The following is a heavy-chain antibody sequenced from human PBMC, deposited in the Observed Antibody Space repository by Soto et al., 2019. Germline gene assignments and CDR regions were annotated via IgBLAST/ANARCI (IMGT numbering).Heavy chain of an antibody. CDR1: GFTFSSYN. CDR2: ISSSAGSI. Sequence: GGSLRLSCVASGFTFSSYNMNWVRQAPGKGLEWISSISSSAGSIYYADSVKGRFTISRDNAKNSLYLQMNSLRAEDTAVYYCTRDLTGSYYFDYWAQGTLVTVSS. V-gene: IGHV3-21*01. J-gene: IGHJ4*02. D-gene: IGHD1-1*01. CDR3: TRDLTGSYYFDY.